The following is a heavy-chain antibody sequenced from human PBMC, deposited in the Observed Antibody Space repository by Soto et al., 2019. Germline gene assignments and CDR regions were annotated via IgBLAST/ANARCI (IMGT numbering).Heavy chain of an antibody. CDR2: INAGNGNT. Sequence: GASVKVSCKASGYTFTSYAMHWVRQAPGQRLEWMGWINAGNGNTKYSQKFQGRVTITRDTSASTAYMELSSLRSEDTAVYYCATGRGYSYGYGYWGQGTLVTVSS. CDR3: ATGRGYSYGYGY. V-gene: IGHV1-3*01. CDR1: GYTFTSYA. D-gene: IGHD5-18*01. J-gene: IGHJ4*02.